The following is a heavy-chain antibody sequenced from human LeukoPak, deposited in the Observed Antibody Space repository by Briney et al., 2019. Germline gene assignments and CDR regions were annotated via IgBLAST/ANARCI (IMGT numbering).Heavy chain of an antibody. CDR3: AKNTALTGEFES. CDR2: MNPNSGNT. CDR1: GYTFTSYD. D-gene: IGHD7-27*01. V-gene: IGHV1-8*01. J-gene: IGHJ4*02. Sequence: ASVKVSCKASGYTFTSYDVNWFRQATGQGLEWMGWMNPNSGNTGYAQKFQGRVTLTRDTSISTAYMELSSLRSEDTAVYYCAKNTALTGEFESWGQGTLVTVSS.